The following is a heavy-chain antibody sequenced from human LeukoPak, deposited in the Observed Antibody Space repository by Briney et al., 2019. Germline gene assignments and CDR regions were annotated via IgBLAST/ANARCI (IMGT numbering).Heavy chain of an antibody. CDR3: AKNTALTGEFES. CDR2: MNPNSGNT. CDR1: GYTFTSYD. D-gene: IGHD7-27*01. V-gene: IGHV1-8*01. J-gene: IGHJ4*02. Sequence: ASVKVSCKASGYTFTSYDVNWFRQATGQGLEWMGWMNPNSGNTGYAQKFQGRVTLTRDTSISTAYMELSSLRSEDTAVYYCAKNTALTGEFESWGQGTLVTVSS.